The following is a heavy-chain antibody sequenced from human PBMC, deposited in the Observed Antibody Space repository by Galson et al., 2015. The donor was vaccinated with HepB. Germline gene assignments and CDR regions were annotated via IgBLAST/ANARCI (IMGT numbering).Heavy chain of an antibody. J-gene: IGHJ4*02. CDR3: ARGPGLEFDY. CDR2: ISSSSYYI. Sequence: GKGLEWVSSISSSSYYIYYADSVEGRFTISRDDAKNSLYLQMNSLRAEDTAVYFCARGPGLEFDYWGQGTLVTVSS. V-gene: IGHV3-21*01. D-gene: IGHD5/OR15-5a*01.